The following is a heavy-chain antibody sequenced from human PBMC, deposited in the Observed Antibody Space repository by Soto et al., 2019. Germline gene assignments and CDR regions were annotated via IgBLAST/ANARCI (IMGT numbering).Heavy chain of an antibody. V-gene: IGHV1-8*01. CDR1: GYTFTTYD. CDR3: ARERKFDFWRKGLDV. J-gene: IGHJ6*02. D-gene: IGHD3-3*01. Sequence: ASVKVSFKASGYTFTTYDINWLRQAPGQGLEWLGWMDPNSGSTGYAQNFQGRITMTRNISRNTAHMELSSLQSEDTAVYYCARERKFDFWRKGLDVWGQGTTVTVSS. CDR2: MDPNSGST.